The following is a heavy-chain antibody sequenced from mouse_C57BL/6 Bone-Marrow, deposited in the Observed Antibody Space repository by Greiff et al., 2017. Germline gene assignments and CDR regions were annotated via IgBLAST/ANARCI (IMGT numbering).Heavy chain of an antibody. Sequence: QVQLKESGAELARPGASVKLSCKASGYTFTSYGISWVKQRTGQGLEWIGEIYPRSGNTYYNEKFKGKATLTADKSSSTAYMGLRSLTSEDSAVYFCAIYYDYDERGYYAMDDWGQGTSVTVSS. J-gene: IGHJ4*01. CDR1: GYTFTSYG. CDR3: AIYYDYDERGYYAMDD. CDR2: IYPRSGNT. D-gene: IGHD2-4*01. V-gene: IGHV1-81*01.